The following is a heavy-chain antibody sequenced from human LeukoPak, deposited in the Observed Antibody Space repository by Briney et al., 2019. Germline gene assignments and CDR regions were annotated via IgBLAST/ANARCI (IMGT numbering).Heavy chain of an antibody. CDR2: INPSDCSA. CDR3: ARDSVLGVRDSYGYGPSDP. Sequence: AASVKVSCKASGYTFTLHHIHWVRQAAGQGLEWMGVINPSDCSATYAQNFKRRVKITGDTSTSTVYMELIRLTSEDTAVYYCARDSVLGVRDSYGYGPSDPWGQGTLVTVSS. CDR1: GYTFTLHH. D-gene: IGHD5-18*01. V-gene: IGHV1-46*01. J-gene: IGHJ5*02.